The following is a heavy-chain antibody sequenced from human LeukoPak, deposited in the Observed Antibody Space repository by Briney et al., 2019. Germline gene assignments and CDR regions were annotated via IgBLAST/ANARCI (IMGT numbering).Heavy chain of an antibody. J-gene: IGHJ1*01. D-gene: IGHD4-11*01. CDR2: IKQDGSEK. CDR3: ARALTVGPPEYFQH. CDR1: GFTFSIYW. V-gene: IGHV3-7*01. Sequence: PGGSLRLSCAASGFTFSIYWMSWVRQAPGKGLEWVANIKQDGSEKYYVDSVKGRFTISRDNAKNSLYLQMNSLRAEDTAVYYCARALTVGPPEYFQHWGQGTLVTVSS.